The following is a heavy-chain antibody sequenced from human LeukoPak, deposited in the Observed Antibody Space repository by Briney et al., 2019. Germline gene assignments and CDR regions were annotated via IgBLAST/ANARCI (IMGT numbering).Heavy chain of an antibody. CDR3: ARGPKRTGYYNAHYYYYYGMDV. V-gene: IGHV4-34*01. CDR2: INHSGST. CDR1: GGSFSGYY. Sequence: SETLSLTCAVYGGSFSGYYWSWIRQPPGKGLEGIGEINHSGSTNYNPSLKSRVTISVDTSKNQFSLKLSSVTAADTAVYYCARGPKRTGYYNAHYYYYYGMDVWGKGTTVTVSS. D-gene: IGHD3-9*01. J-gene: IGHJ6*04.